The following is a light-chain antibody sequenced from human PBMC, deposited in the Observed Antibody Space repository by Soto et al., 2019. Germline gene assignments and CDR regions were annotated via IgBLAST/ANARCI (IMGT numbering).Light chain of an antibody. Sequence: EIVMTQSPATLSVSPEDRVTLSCRASQNVRRNIAWYQQKPGQAPSLLIFGAITRATGNPARFSGSGSGTEFTLTISSLQSEDSAIYYCQHYNVWPPWTFGQGTKV. J-gene: IGKJ1*01. CDR3: QHYNVWPPWT. V-gene: IGKV3-15*01. CDR2: GAI. CDR1: QNVRRN.